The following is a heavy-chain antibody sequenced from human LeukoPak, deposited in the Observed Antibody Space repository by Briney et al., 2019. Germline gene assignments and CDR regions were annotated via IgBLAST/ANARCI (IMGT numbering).Heavy chain of an antibody. D-gene: IGHD1-26*01. J-gene: IGHJ4*02. Sequence: PSETLSLTCTVSGGSISSYYWSWIRQPPGKGLEWIGYIYYSGSTDYNPSLKSRVTISVDTSKNQFSLKLSSVTAADMAVYYCARHRASSGNYYGFLDYWGQGTLVTVSS. CDR3: ARHRASSGNYYGFLDY. CDR2: IYYSGST. CDR1: GGSISSYY. V-gene: IGHV4-59*08.